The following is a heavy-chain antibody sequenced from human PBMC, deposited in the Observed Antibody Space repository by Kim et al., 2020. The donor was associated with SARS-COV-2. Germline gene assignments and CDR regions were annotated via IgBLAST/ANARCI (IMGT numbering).Heavy chain of an antibody. V-gene: IGHV3-9*01. D-gene: IGHD3-10*01. CDR3: AKDMSSITRVRGCGMDV. Sequence: VKGRFTIHRDNSKNSLYLQMNSLRAEDAALYYCAKDMSSITRVRGCGMDVWGQGTTVTVSS. J-gene: IGHJ6*02.